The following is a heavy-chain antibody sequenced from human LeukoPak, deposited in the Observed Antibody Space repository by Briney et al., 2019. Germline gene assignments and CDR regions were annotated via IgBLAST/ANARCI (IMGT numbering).Heavy chain of an antibody. V-gene: IGHV1-3*01. D-gene: IGHD1-26*01. J-gene: IGHJ4*02. CDR2: INAGNGNT. CDR3: ARGGGSYLPAIYFDY. Sequence: GASVKVSCKASGYTFTIYAMHWVRQAPGQRLEWMGWINAGNGNTKYSQKFQGRVAITRDTSASTAYLELSSLRSEDTAVYYCARGGGSYLPAIYFDYWGQGTLVTVSS. CDR1: GYTFTIYA.